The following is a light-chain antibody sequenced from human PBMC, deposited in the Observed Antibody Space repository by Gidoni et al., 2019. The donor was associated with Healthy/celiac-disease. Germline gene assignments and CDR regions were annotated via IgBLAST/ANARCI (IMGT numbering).Light chain of an antibody. CDR3: QQYYSTPPVT. J-gene: IGKJ4*01. CDR2: AAS. V-gene: IGKV1-NL1*01. CDR1: PGISNS. Sequence: IQMTESPSSLSACVGDRVTITCRASPGISNSLAWYQQKPVKAPKLLLYAASRLESGVPSRFSGSGSGTDYTLTISSLQPEDFASYYCQQYYSTPPVTFGGGTKVEIK.